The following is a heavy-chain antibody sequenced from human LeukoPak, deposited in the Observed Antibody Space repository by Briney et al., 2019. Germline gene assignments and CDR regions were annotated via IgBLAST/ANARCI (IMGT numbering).Heavy chain of an antibody. V-gene: IGHV1-46*01. Sequence: ASVKVSCKASGYTFTSYYMHWVRQAPGQGLEWMGMINPGGGSTSYAQKFQGRVTMTRDTSTSTVYMELSSLRSEDTAVYYCARGGYYDILTGNYGMDVWGKGTTVTVSS. CDR2: INPGGGST. J-gene: IGHJ6*04. CDR1: GYTFTSYY. D-gene: IGHD3-9*01. CDR3: ARGGYYDILTGNYGMDV.